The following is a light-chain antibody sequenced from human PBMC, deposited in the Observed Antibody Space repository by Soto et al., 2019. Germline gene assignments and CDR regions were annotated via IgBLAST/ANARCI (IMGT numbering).Light chain of an antibody. CDR3: SSYTSSSTDV. Sequence: LTQPASVSGSPGHSSTISCTGTSSDVGGYNYVSWYQQHPGKAPKLMIYDVSNRPSGVSNRFSGSKSGNTASLTISGLQAEDEADYYCSSYTSSSTDVFGTGTKVTVL. CDR1: SSDVGGYNY. V-gene: IGLV2-14*01. J-gene: IGLJ1*01. CDR2: DVS.